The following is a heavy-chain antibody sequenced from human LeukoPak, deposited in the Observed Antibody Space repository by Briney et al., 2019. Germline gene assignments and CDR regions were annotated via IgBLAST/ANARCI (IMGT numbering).Heavy chain of an antibody. D-gene: IGHD3-10*01. V-gene: IGHV4-39*01. J-gene: IGHJ5*02. Sequence: PSETLSLTCTVSGGSISSSSYYWGWIRQPPGKGLEWIGSIYYSGSTYYNPSLKSRVTISVDTSKNQFSLKLSSVTAADTAVYYCARFKYYGSGDPWGQGTLVTVSS. CDR3: ARFKYYGSGDP. CDR2: IYYSGST. CDR1: GGSISSSSYY.